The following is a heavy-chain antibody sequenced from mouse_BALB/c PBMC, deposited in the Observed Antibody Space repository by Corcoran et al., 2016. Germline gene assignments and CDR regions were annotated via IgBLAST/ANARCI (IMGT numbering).Heavy chain of an antibody. D-gene: IGHD2-12*01. V-gene: IGHV14-3*02. CDR3: ARRGDDGRFDY. Sequence: EVQLQQSGAELVKPGASVKLSCTASGFNIKDTYMHWVNQRHEQGVDWIGRIDPANGNTKYDPKFQGKATITADTSSNTAYLQLSSLTSEDTAVYYCARRGDDGRFDYWGQGTTLTVSS. CDR1: GFNIKDTY. J-gene: IGHJ2*01. CDR2: IDPANGNT.